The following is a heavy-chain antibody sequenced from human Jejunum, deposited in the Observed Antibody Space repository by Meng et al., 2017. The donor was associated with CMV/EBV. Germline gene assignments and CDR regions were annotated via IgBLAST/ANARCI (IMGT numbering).Heavy chain of an antibody. CDR2: ISYSGRT. D-gene: IGHD3-3*01. V-gene: IGHV4-39*07. CDR3: ARGFHYDFWSTYYPSKTPHGYYFDY. CDR1: Y. J-gene: IGHJ4*01. Sequence: YWGWIRQPPGKGLEWIGTISYSGRTYYHSSLNSRVIISVDTSKIQFSLKLTSVTAADTAVYFCARGFHYDFWSTYYPSKTPHGYYFDYWGHGTLVTVSS.